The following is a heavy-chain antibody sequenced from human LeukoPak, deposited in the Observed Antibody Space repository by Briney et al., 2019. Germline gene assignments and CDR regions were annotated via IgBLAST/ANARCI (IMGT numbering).Heavy chain of an antibody. CDR1: GGSISSYY. Sequence: SETLSLTCTVSGGSISSYYWSWIRQPAGKGLEWIGRIYTSGSTNYNPSLKSRVTMSVDTSKNQFSLKLSSVTAADTAVYYCARGGGVDMITFGGVIVTPFDYWGQGTLVTVSS. CDR2: IYTSGST. D-gene: IGHD3-16*02. CDR3: ARGGGVDMITFGGVIVTPFDY. V-gene: IGHV4-4*07. J-gene: IGHJ4*02.